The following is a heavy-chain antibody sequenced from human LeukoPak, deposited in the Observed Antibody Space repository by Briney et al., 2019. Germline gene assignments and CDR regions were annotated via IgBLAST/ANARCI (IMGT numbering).Heavy chain of an antibody. D-gene: IGHD1-14*01. V-gene: IGHV1-8*01. J-gene: IGHJ6*03. CDR1: GYTFTSYD. Sequence: SSGKVSCKASGYTFTSYDINWVRQATGQGLEWMGWMSPNSGNTGYAQKFQGRVTMTRNTSISTAYMELSTLRSEDTAVYYCARGNPGGYYYYMDVWGKGTTVTVSS. CDR3: ARGNPGGYYYYMDV. CDR2: MSPNSGNT.